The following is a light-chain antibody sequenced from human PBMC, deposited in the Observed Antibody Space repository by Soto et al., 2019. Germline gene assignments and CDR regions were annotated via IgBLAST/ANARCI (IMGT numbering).Light chain of an antibody. CDR1: KSDVGGYNY. V-gene: IGLV2-14*01. J-gene: IGLJ1*01. CDR2: DVS. Sequence: QSSLTQPAPLSGAPGQAITLSCPGTKSDVGGYNYASWYQQHPGKAPKPMIYDVSNRPSGVSNRFSGSKSGNTASLTISGLQAEDEADYYCTSYTSSGTYVFGTGTKVTV. CDR3: TSYTSSGTYV.